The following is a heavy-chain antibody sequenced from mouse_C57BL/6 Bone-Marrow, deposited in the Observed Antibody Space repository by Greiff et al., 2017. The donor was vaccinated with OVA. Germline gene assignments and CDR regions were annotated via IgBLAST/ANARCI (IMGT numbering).Heavy chain of an antibody. CDR3: TRHVVVAWSFDV. J-gene: IGHJ1*03. V-gene: IGHV5-6*01. CDR1: GFTFSSYG. Sequence: EVQLVASGGDLVKPGGSLKLSCAASGFTFSSYGMSWVRQTPDKRLEWVATISSGGSYTYYPDSVKGRFTISRDNAKNTLYLQMSSLKSEDTAMYYCTRHVVVAWSFDVWGTGKAITVTS. CDR2: ISSGGSYT. D-gene: IGHD1-1*01.